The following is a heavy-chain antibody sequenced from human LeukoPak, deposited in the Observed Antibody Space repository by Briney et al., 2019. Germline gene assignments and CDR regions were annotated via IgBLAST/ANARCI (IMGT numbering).Heavy chain of an antibody. CDR3: ARVDCDRPSCYAYHFDF. CDR2: ISYDGGNQ. D-gene: IGHD2-2*01. CDR1: GFTFSTYA. J-gene: IGHJ4*02. Sequence: PGRSLRLSCAASGFTFSTYAMHWGRQAPGKGLEWVAVISYDGGNQYYADSVKGRFTVSRDNSKNTLFLQMNSLRAEDTALYYCARVDCDRPSCYAYHFDFWGQGTLVTVSS. V-gene: IGHV3-30-3*01.